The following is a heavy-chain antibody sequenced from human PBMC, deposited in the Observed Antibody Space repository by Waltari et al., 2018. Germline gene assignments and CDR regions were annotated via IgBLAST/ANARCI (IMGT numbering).Heavy chain of an antibody. CDR1: GGSISRYY. D-gene: IGHD6-25*01. CDR2: IYYSGST. CDR3: ARAPATVVTAEGAFDI. J-gene: IGHJ3*02. V-gene: IGHV4-59*08. Sequence: QVQLQESGPGLVKPSETLSLPCTASGGSISRYYWRWIRQPPGKGLEWIGYIYYSGSTNYNPSLKSRVTISVDTSKNQFSLKLSSVTAADTAVYYCARAPATVVTAEGAFDIWGQGTMVTVSS.